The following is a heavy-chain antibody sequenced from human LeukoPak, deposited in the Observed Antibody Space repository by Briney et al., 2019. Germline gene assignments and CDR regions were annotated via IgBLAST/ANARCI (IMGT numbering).Heavy chain of an antibody. Sequence: SETLSLTCTVSGGSITSYYWSWLRQPPGKGLDWIAFISDSGSTYYNPSLKSRVTISLDTSKKQFSLKLSSVTAADTAVYYCARHPNSGFDYWGQGTLVTVSS. CDR2: ISDSGST. J-gene: IGHJ4*02. CDR3: ARHPNSGFDY. V-gene: IGHV4-59*08. CDR1: GGSITSYY. D-gene: IGHD6-19*01.